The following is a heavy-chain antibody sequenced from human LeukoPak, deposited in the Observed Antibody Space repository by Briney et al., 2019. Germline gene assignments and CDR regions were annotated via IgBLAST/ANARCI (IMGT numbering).Heavy chain of an antibody. J-gene: IGHJ4*02. CDR2: VSYNGGIT. Sequence: GGSLRLSCAASGFTFSDYGMTRVRQAPGKGLEWVSSVSYNGGITYYPDSVKGRFTISRDNSKNTLYLQMHSMRAEDTALYYCAKRDSSGNYFLDYWGQGTLVTVSS. CDR3: AKRDSSGNYFLDY. V-gene: IGHV3-23*01. D-gene: IGHD3-22*01. CDR1: GFTFSDYG.